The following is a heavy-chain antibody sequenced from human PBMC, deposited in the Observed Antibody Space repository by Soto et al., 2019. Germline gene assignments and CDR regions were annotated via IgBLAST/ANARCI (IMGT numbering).Heavy chain of an antibody. D-gene: IGHD3-22*01. CDR1: GCTFSSYA. V-gene: IGHV3-23*01. CDR2: ISGSGGST. J-gene: IGHJ4*02. CDR3: AKDSRGYNDY. Sequence: PGGALRLSCADSGCTFSSYAMSWVRQAPGKGLEWVSAISGSGGSTYYADSVKGRFTISRDNSKNTLYLQMNSLRAEDTAVYYCAKDSRGYNDYWGQGTLVTVSS.